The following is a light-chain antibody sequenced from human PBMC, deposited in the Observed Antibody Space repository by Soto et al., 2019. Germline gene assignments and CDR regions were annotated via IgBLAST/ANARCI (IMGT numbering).Light chain of an antibody. CDR2: GAS. J-gene: IGKJ1*01. Sequence: TVLTQSPGTLSLPPGERATLSCRAGQSVSSSYLAWYQQKPGQAPRLLIYGASSRATGIPDRFSGSGSGTDFTLTISRLEPEDFAVYYCQQYGSSPWTFGQGTKVDIK. CDR1: QSVSSSY. CDR3: QQYGSSPWT. V-gene: IGKV3-20*01.